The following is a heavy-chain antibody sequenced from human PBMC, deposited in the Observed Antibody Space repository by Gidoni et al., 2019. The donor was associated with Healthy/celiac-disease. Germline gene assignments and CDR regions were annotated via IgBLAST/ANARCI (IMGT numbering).Heavy chain of an antibody. CDR2: IKQDGSEK. CDR1: GFTFSSSW. CDR3: ARDLPKECY. J-gene: IGHJ4*02. Sequence: EVQRVESGGGLVQPGGSLRPSCAASGFTFSSSWMSWVRQAPGKGLEWVANIKQDGSEKYYVDSVKGRFTISRDNAKNSLYLQMNSLRAEDTAVYYCARDLPKECYWGQGTLVTVSS. V-gene: IGHV3-7*01.